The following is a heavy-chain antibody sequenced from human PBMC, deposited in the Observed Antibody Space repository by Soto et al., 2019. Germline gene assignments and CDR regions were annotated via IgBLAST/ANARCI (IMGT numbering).Heavy chain of an antibody. CDR2: ISYDGNNK. D-gene: IGHD3-22*01. J-gene: IGHJ4*02. Sequence: PGGSLRLSCAGSGFIFSNSAFHWVRQAPGKGLEWVALISYDGNNKYYADSVKGRFTISRDNSKNTLYLQMHSLRADDTAVYYCAREVAFYDRSGFFDYWGQGALVTVSS. V-gene: IGHV3-30-3*01. CDR1: GFIFSNSA. CDR3: AREVAFYDRSGFFDY.